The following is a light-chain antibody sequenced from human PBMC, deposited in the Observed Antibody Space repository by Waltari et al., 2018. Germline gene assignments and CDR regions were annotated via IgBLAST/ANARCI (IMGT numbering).Light chain of an antibody. J-gene: IGKJ3*01. CDR3: QQSYSRPLFT. Sequence: DIHMTQSPSSLSASLGDRVNLTCRASHTIDPFLNWYSQRPGKDTDLLISSASTLQGGVPPRCSGSGSGTNFTPSIDTLQPDDYATYYCQQSYSRPLFTFGPGTKVYL. V-gene: IGKV1-39*01. CDR2: SAS. CDR1: HTIDPF.